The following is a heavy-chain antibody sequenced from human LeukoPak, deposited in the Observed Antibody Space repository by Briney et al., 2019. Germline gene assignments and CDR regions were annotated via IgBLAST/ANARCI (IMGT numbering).Heavy chain of an antibody. V-gene: IGHV3-48*01. CDR2: ISSSSSTI. Sequence: GGSLRLSCAASGFTFSSYSMNWVRQAPGKGLEWVSYISSSSSTIYYADSVKGRFTISRDNSKNTLYLQMNSLRAEDTAVYYCAKDPLDYGDYSPWLYFDYWGQGTLVTVSS. CDR3: AKDPLDYGDYSPWLYFDY. CDR1: GFTFSSYS. J-gene: IGHJ4*02. D-gene: IGHD4-17*01.